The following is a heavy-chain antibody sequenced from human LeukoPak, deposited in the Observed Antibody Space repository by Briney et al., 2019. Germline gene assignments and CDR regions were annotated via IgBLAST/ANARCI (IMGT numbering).Heavy chain of an antibody. J-gene: IGHJ6*03. CDR3: ARPNPPGDFWSGYYAYYYYYYMDV. Sequence: GASVKVSCKASGYSFTSHYMHWVRQAPGQGLEWMGWINTNTGNRTYAQGFTGRFVFSLDTSVSTAYLQISSLKAEDTAVYYCARPNPPGDFWSGYYAYYYYYYMDVWGKGTTVTVSS. CDR2: INTNTGNR. D-gene: IGHD3-3*01. V-gene: IGHV7-4-1*02. CDR1: GYSFTSHY.